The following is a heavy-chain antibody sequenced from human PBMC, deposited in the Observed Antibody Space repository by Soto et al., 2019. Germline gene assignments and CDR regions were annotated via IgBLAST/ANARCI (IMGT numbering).Heavy chain of an antibody. CDR1: GYTFTSYG. CDR2: INAGNGNT. CDR3: AKTSATGYYTCDY. D-gene: IGHD3-9*01. V-gene: IGHV1-3*01. J-gene: IGHJ4*02. Sequence: ASVKVSCKASGYTFTSYGISWVRQAPGQRLEWMGWINAGNGNTKYSQKFQGRVTITRDTSASTAYMELSSLRSEDTAVYYCAKTSATGYYTCDYWGQGTLVTVSS.